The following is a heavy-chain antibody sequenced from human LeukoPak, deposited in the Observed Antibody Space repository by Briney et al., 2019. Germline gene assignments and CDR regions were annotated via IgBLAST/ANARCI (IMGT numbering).Heavy chain of an antibody. V-gene: IGHV4-38-2*02. Sequence: SETLSLTCTVSGYSISSGYYWGWIRQPPGKGLEWIGGIYHSGSTYYNPSLKSRVTISVDTSKNQFSLKLSSVTAADTAVYYCARDLTIWGQGTMVTVSS. CDR1: GYSISSGYY. J-gene: IGHJ3*02. CDR2: IYHSGST. CDR3: ARDLTI. D-gene: IGHD3-9*01.